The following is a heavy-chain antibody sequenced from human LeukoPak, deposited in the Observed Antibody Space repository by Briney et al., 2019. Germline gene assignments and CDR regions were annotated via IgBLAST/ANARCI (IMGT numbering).Heavy chain of an antibody. Sequence: GGSLRLSCAASGFAFSNNWMHWVRQAPGKGLLWVSRINSDGSSTSYADSVKARFTISRDNAKNTLYLQMNSLRAEDTAVYYCASSDWYAAFDTWGQGTMVTVSS. CDR2: INSDGSST. CDR3: ASSDWYAAFDT. CDR1: GFAFSNNW. J-gene: IGHJ3*02. V-gene: IGHV3-74*01. D-gene: IGHD3-9*01.